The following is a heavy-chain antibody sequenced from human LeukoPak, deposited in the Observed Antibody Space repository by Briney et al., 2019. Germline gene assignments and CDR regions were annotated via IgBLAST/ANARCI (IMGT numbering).Heavy chain of an antibody. Sequence: PSETLSLTCAVYGGSFSGYYWSWIRQPPGKGLEWIGEINHSGSTNYNPSLKSRVTISVDTSKNQFSLKLSSVTAADTAVYYCARDSVLDYFDYWGQGTLVTVSS. CDR2: INHSGST. J-gene: IGHJ4*02. CDR1: GGSFSGYY. V-gene: IGHV4-34*01. CDR3: ARDSVLDYFDY. D-gene: IGHD3-3*01.